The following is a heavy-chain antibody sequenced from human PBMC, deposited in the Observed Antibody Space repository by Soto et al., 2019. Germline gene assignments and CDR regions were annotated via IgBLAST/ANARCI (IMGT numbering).Heavy chain of an antibody. CDR1: GFTFSSYS. J-gene: IGHJ6*02. V-gene: IGHV3-21*01. Sequence: EVQLVESGGGLVKPGGSLRLSCAASGFTFSSYSMNWVRQAPGKGLEWVSSISSSSSYIYYADSVKGRFTISRDNAKNSLYLQMNSLRADDTAVYYCARDRDCSGGSRYPADGMDVWGQGTTVTVSS. CDR3: ARDRDCSGGSRYPADGMDV. CDR2: ISSSSSYI. D-gene: IGHD2-15*01.